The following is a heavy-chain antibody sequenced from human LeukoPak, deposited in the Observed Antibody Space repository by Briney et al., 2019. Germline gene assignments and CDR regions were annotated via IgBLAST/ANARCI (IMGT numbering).Heavy chain of an antibody. Sequence: SVKVSCKASGGTFSSYAIRWVRQAPGQGLEWMGGIIPIFGTANYAQKFQGRVTITADESTSTAYMELSSLRSEDTAVYYCAREGLGIHDFHYWGQGTLVTVSS. CDR2: IIPIFGTA. CDR1: GGTFSSYA. V-gene: IGHV1-69*13. J-gene: IGHJ4*01. D-gene: IGHD7-27*01. CDR3: AREGLGIHDFHY.